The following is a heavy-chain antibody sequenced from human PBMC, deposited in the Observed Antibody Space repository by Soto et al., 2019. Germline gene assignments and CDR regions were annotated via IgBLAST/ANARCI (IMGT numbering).Heavy chain of an antibody. J-gene: IGHJ6*03. CDR2: ISAYNGNT. CDR3: ARALTGSWDYYYYMDV. V-gene: IGHV1-18*01. Sequence: ASVKVSCKASGYTFTSYGISWVRQAPGQGLEWMGWISAYNGNTNYAQKFQGRATMTTDTSTSTAYMEVRSLRSDDTAVYYCARALTGSWDYYYYMDVWGKGTTVTVSS. D-gene: IGHD6-13*01. CDR1: GYTFTSYG.